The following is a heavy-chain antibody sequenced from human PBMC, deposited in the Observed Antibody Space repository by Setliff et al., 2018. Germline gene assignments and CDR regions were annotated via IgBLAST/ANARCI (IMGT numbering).Heavy chain of an antibody. Sequence: ASVKVSCKASGHIFNSYGISWVRQAPGKGLEWVGWISSYNDVTTYAQRFQGRVTLTKDTSTSAAYMELRSLRSDDSAAYYCAISTLSICSGGSCPNVFDVWGQGTMVTV. D-gene: IGHD2-15*01. J-gene: IGHJ3*01. CDR3: AISTLSICSGGSCPNVFDV. CDR1: GHIFNSYG. V-gene: IGHV1-18*01. CDR2: ISSYNDVT.